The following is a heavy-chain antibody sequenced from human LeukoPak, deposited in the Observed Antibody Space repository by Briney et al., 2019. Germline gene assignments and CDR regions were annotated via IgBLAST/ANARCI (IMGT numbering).Heavy chain of an antibody. V-gene: IGHV4-39*01. Sequence: SETLSLTCTVSGGSISSSSYYWGWIRQPPGKGLEWIGSIYYSGSTYYNPSLKSRVTISVDTSKNQFSLKLSSVTAADTAVYYCAKVSRGIVGTFDYWGQGTLVTVSS. D-gene: IGHD3-22*01. CDR2: IYYSGST. CDR1: GGSISSSSYY. J-gene: IGHJ4*02. CDR3: AKVSRGIVGTFDY.